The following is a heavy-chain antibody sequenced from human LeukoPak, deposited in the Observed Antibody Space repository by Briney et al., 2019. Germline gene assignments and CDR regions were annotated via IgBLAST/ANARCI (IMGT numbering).Heavy chain of an antibody. D-gene: IGHD2-15*01. CDR3: ASGVQGTSWIVN. CDR1: GLTVSSYW. Sequence: GGSLRLSCATSGLTVSSYWMHWVRQAPGKGLVCLSRVNIDGSSVAYADSVKGRFTISRDNAKDSLYLQMNSLRAEDTAVYYCASGVQGTSWIVNWGRGTLVTVSS. CDR2: VNIDGSSV. J-gene: IGHJ4*01. V-gene: IGHV3-74*01.